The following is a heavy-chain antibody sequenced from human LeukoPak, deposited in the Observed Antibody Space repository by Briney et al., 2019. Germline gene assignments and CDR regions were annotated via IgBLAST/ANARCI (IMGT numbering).Heavy chain of an antibody. CDR3: AQRFDY. CDR2: ISGSGNTI. D-gene: IGHD1-1*01. V-gene: IGHV3-48*03. J-gene: IGHJ4*02. Sequence: QPGWSLRLPCAASGFTFSSFEMNWVRQAPGKGLEWVSYISGSGNTIYYADSVKGRFTISRDNAKNSLYLQMNSLRAEDTAVYYCAQRFDYWGQGTLVTVSS. CDR1: GFTFSSFE.